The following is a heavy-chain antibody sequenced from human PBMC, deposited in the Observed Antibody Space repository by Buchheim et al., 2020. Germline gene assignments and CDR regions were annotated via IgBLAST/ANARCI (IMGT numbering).Heavy chain of an antibody. V-gene: IGHV5-51*01. D-gene: IGHD5-18*01. Sequence: EVQLVQSGAEVKRPGESLKISCQGSGYSFTGAYIAWVRQMPGKGLEWMGHIYPGDSYTAYNPSFQGQVTMSVDKSIRTAYLQWYSLKASDSAVYYCARRVRDSSGYNFDFWGQGTL. CDR1: GYSFTGAY. J-gene: IGHJ4*02. CDR3: ARRVRDSSGYNFDF. CDR2: IYPGDSYT.